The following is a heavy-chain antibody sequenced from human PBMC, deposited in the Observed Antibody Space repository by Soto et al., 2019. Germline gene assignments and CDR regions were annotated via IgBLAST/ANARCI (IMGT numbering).Heavy chain of an antibody. CDR3: ARGLFEVYGGDLDY. J-gene: IGHJ4*02. V-gene: IGHV4-59*11. CDR2: IYYSVNT. Sequence: QVHLQESGPGLVKPSETLSLTCTVSGGSLSNHYWTWIRQSPGKGLEWLGSIYYSVNTNYNPSLDSRVTIXVXTPXNQFSLQLTSMTAADTAVYYCARGLFEVYGGDLDYWGQGTLVTVSS. CDR1: GGSLSNHY. D-gene: IGHD4-17*01.